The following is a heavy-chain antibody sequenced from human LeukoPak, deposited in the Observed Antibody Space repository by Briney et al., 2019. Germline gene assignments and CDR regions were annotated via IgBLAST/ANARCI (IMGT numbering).Heavy chain of an antibody. Sequence: GGSLRLSWAASGFTFSSYGMHWVRQAPGKGLEWVAVIWYDGSNKYYADSVKGRFTISRDNSKNTLYLQMNSLRAEDTAVYYCARAVGVTMIVAWGQGTLVTVSS. CDR1: GFTFSSYG. J-gene: IGHJ4*02. CDR3: ARAVGVTMIVA. CDR2: IWYDGSNK. V-gene: IGHV3-33*01. D-gene: IGHD3-22*01.